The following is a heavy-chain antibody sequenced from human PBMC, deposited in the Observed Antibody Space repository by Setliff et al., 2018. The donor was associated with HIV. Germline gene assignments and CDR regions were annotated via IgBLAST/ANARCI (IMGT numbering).Heavy chain of an antibody. CDR1: GQFISDGYY. CDR3: AKHDFGEGSCFDP. D-gene: IGHD3-16*01. CDR2: VYHSGKT. Sequence: PSETLSLTCTVSGQFISDGYYWGWIRQPPGKGLEWIGSVYHSGKTYYNPSLKSRVTMSADTSKNQTSLRLKSMTAADTAVYYCAKHDFGEGSCFDPWGQGSLVTVSS. J-gene: IGHJ5*02. V-gene: IGHV4-38-2*02.